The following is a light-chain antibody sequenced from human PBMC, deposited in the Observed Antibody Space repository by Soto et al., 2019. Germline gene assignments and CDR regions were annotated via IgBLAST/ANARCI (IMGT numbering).Light chain of an antibody. CDR3: HQYNSWHRGT. J-gene: IGKJ3*01. V-gene: IGKV3-15*01. CDR2: GAS. CDR1: QSVNHN. Sequence: EIMMTQSPGTLSVSPGDGATLSCTASQSVNHNLGWYQQKPGQPPRLLLYGASTRATGIPVRFRGSGSWTEFTPSTSSLQSEDSAVYYGHQYNSWHRGTFGPGTKVDIK.